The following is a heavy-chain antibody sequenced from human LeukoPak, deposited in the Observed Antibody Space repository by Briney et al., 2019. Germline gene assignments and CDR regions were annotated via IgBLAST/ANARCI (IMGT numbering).Heavy chain of an antibody. V-gene: IGHV4-59*01. CDR2: IYYSGST. D-gene: IGHD6-19*01. CDR3: ARAVAVAGGFDY. J-gene: IGHJ4*02. CDR1: GGSISSYY. Sequence: SETLSLTCTVSGGSISSYYWSWLRQPPGKGLEWLGYIYYSGSTNYNPSLKSRVTISVDTSKNQFSLKLSSVTAADTAVYYCARAVAVAGGFDYWGQGTLVTVSS.